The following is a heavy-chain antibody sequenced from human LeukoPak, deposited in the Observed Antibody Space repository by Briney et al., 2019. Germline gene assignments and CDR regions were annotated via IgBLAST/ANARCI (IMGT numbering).Heavy chain of an antibody. CDR1: GFTFSSYE. J-gene: IGHJ4*02. CDR3: AGLIPYDILTGYFDY. CDR2: ISTGGSPI. V-gene: IGHV3-48*03. Sequence: GSLRLSCAASGFTFSSYEMNWVRQAPGKGLEWVSYISTGGSPIYYADSVKGRFTISRDNAKNSLYLQMNSLRAEDTAVYYCAGLIPYDILTGYFDYWGQGTLVTVSS. D-gene: IGHD3-9*01.